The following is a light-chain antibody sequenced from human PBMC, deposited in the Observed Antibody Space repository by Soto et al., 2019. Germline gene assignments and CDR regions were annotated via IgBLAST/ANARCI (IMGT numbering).Light chain of an antibody. J-gene: IGKJ1*01. CDR2: GAS. CDR1: QFISNS. CDR3: QQSSNWPRT. V-gene: IGKV3-15*01. Sequence: EIVMTHSPATLSVSPCERVTLSCRASQFISNSLAWYQQRPGQPPRLLIYGASTRAAGISARFSGSGSGTEFTLTISSLQSEDFAVYYCQQSSNWPRTFGQGTKV.